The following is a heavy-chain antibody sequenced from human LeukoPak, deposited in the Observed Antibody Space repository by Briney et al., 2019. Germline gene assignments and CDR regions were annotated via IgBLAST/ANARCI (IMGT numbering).Heavy chain of an antibody. D-gene: IGHD3-22*01. Sequence: ASVKVSCKASGGTFSSYAISWVRQAPGQGLEWMGGIIPIFGTANYAQKFQGRVTITADVSTSTAYMELSSLRSEDTAVYYCARLAYYYDSSGYYSDYWGQGTLVTVSS. V-gene: IGHV1-69*13. CDR2: IIPIFGTA. J-gene: IGHJ4*02. CDR1: GGTFSSYA. CDR3: ARLAYYYDSSGYYSDY.